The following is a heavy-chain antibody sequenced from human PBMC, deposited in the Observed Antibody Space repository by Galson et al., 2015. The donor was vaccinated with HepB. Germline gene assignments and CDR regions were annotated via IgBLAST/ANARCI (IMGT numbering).Heavy chain of an antibody. CDR2: INPNSGGT. D-gene: IGHD1-14*01. CDR3: ARAGTTWGLFSYYGLEV. CDR1: GYTFPAYY. Sequence: SCKASGYTFPAYYVHWVRQAPGQGLEWMGRINPNSGGTNFAQKFQDRVTMTRDKSINTAYLELSRLRTDDTAVYYCARAGTTWGLFSYYGLEVWGQRTTLTVPS. J-gene: IGHJ6*02. V-gene: IGHV1-2*06.